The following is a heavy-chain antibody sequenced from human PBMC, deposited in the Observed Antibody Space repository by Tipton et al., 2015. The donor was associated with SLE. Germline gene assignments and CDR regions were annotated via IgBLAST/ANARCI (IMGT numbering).Heavy chain of an antibody. Sequence: LRLSCAVYGGSFSGYYWSWIRQPPGKGLEWIGEINHSGSTNYNPSLKSRVTISVDTSKNQFSLRLSSVTAADTAVYYCARGGLTYGYYYYMAVWGKGTTVTVSS. V-gene: IGHV4-34*01. CDR1: GGSFSGYY. CDR2: INHSGST. D-gene: IGHD4-17*01. J-gene: IGHJ6*03. CDR3: ARGGLTYGYYYYMAV.